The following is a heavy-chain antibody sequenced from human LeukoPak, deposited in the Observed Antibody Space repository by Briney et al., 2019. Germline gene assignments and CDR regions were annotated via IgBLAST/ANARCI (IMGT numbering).Heavy chain of an antibody. Sequence: SEPLSLTCALWGGSFRGYYWIWLREPTGEGLVGLGEINYSGSTIYNTPLKSRVTISVDKSKNQFSLKLSSVTAADTAVYYCARGPQARIVVVPAALDYWGQGTLVTVSS. CDR1: GGSFRGYY. D-gene: IGHD2-2*01. CDR2: INYSGST. CDR3: ARGPQARIVVVPAALDY. V-gene: IGHV4-34*01. J-gene: IGHJ4*02.